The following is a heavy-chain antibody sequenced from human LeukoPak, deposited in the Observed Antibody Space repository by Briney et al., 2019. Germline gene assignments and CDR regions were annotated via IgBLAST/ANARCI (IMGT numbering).Heavy chain of an antibody. CDR1: GFTFDDYG. Sequence: GGSLRLSCAASGFTFDDYGMSWVRQAPGKGLEWVSGINWNGGSTGYADSVKGRCTISRDNAKNLLYLQINSLRVEDTAVYYCARGRGSGWRYLDYWGQGTLVIVSS. CDR3: ARGRGSGWRYLDY. V-gene: IGHV3-20*04. D-gene: IGHD6-19*01. J-gene: IGHJ4*02. CDR2: INWNGGST.